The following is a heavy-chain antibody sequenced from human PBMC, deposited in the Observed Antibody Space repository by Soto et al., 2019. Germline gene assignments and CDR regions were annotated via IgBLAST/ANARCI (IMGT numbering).Heavy chain of an antibody. V-gene: IGHV4-4*02. Sequence: SETLSLTCFVSGASISSTYWWSWVRQTPGKRLEWIGQIYHTGTTSYNPSLKNRVTISLDTSNNQFSLKLNSVTAADTAVYYCTTGSGWSSEHWGRGTLVTVSS. CDR1: GASISSTYW. CDR3: TTGSGWSSEH. D-gene: IGHD6-19*01. CDR2: IYHTGTT. J-gene: IGHJ4*02.